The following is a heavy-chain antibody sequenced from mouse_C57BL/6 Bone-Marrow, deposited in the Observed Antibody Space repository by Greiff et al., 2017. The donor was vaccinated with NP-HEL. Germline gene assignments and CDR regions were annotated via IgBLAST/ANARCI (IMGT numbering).Heavy chain of an antibody. CDR2: ISDGGSYT. CDR3: ASYYGSSPWFAY. V-gene: IGHV5-4*01. Sequence: EVQRVESGGGLVKPGGSLKLSCAASGFTFSSYAMSWVRQTPEKRLEWVATISDGGSYTYYPDNVKGRFTISRDNAKNNLYLQMSHLKSEDTAMYYCASYYGSSPWFAYWGQGTLVTVSA. J-gene: IGHJ3*01. D-gene: IGHD1-1*01. CDR1: GFTFSSYA.